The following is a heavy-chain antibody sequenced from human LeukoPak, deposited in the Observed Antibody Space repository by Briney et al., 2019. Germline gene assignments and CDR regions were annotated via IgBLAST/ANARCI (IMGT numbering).Heavy chain of an antibody. J-gene: IGHJ6*02. V-gene: IGHV3-43*02. CDR3: ATWAFYHSLDV. CDR1: GSTFDAYA. CDR2: INKDGSAT. Sequence: GGSLRLSCGASGSTFDAYAMHWVRQAPGKGLEWVSLINKDGSATYYADSVKGRFTISRDNSKNSLYLQMNSLRSEDTALYYCATWAFYHSLDVWGQGTTVTVSS. D-gene: IGHD1-26*01.